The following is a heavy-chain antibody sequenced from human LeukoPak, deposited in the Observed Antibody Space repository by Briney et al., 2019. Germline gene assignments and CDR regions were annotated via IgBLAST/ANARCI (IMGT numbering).Heavy chain of an antibody. J-gene: IGHJ3*02. D-gene: IGHD3-22*01. Sequence: PSETLSLTCTVSAVSISSYYWSWLRQPPGKGREWIGYIYYSGRTNYNPSLKSRVTTSVETSKNPFSLKRGPVTAADTAVYYCARHLYYYDSSSFDIWGQGTMVTVSS. V-gene: IGHV4-59*08. CDR3: ARHLYYYDSSSFDI. CDR1: AVSISSYY. CDR2: IYYSGRT.